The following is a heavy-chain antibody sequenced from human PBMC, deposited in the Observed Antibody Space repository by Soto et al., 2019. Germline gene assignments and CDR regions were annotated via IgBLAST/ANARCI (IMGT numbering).Heavy chain of an antibody. CDR2: IYYSGST. J-gene: IGHJ3*02. Sequence: SETLSLTCTVSGGSISSYYWSWIRQPPGKGLEWIGYIYYSGSTNYNPSLKSRVTISVDTSKNQFSMKLSSVTAADKAVYYCARPFCSSTSCYGPHDAFDIWGQGTMVTVSS. D-gene: IGHD2-2*01. V-gene: IGHV4-59*08. CDR1: GGSISSYY. CDR3: ARPFCSSTSCYGPHDAFDI.